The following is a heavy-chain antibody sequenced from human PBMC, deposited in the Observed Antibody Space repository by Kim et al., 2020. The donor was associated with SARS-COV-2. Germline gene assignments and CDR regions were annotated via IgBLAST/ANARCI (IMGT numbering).Heavy chain of an antibody. CDR3: ARDGRASSYADYGMDV. V-gene: IGHV3-48*03. D-gene: IGHD2-2*01. Sequence: VMGRFPISRDNAKNSFYLQMNSLRAEDTAVYYCARDGRASSYADYGMDVWGQGTTVTVSS. J-gene: IGHJ6*02.